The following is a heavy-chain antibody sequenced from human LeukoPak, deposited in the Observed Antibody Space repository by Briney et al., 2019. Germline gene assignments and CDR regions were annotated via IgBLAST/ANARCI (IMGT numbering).Heavy chain of an antibody. CDR2: IYYRGSN. J-gene: IGHJ5*02. CDR1: GGSISGSSYY. Sequence: PSETLSLTCTVSGGSISGSSYYWGWIRQPPGKGLEWIGSIYYRGSNYYNPTLKSRVTVSVDTSKNQFSLKLSPVTAADTAVYYCALIRGYCRTWGQGILVTVSS. CDR3: ALIRGYCRT. V-gene: IGHV4-39*01. D-gene: IGHD2-15*01.